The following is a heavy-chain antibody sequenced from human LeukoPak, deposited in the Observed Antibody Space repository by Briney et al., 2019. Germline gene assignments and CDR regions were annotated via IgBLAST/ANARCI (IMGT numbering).Heavy chain of an antibody. J-gene: IGHJ4*02. Sequence: GGSLRLSCAASGFTFLSDYYMSWIRPAPGKGLEWVSYISSGGYTIHYADSVKGRFTISRDNAKKSLYLQMNSLRAEDTAVYYCARRCSSTSCLQYWGQGTLVTVSS. V-gene: IGHV3-11*04. CDR3: ARRCSSTSCLQY. D-gene: IGHD2-2*01. CDR1: GFTFLSDYY. CDR2: ISSGGYTI.